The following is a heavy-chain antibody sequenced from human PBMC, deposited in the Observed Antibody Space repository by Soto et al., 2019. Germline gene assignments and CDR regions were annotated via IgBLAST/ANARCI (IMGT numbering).Heavy chain of an antibody. V-gene: IGHV4-39*01. D-gene: IGHD2-15*01. Sequence: QLQLQESGPGLVKPSETLSLTCTVSGGSISSSSYYWGWIRQPPGKGLEWIGSIYYSGSTYYNPSLKSRVTISVDTSKNQCSLKLSSVTAADTAVYYCARLHPIGYCSGGSCYYFDYWGQGTLVTVSS. J-gene: IGHJ4*02. CDR1: GGSISSSSYY. CDR2: IYYSGST. CDR3: ARLHPIGYCSGGSCYYFDY.